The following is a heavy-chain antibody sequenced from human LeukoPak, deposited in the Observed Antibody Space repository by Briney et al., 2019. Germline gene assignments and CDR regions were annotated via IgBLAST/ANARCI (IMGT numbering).Heavy chain of an antibody. J-gene: IGHJ3*02. CDR2: ISGSGGST. CDR1: GFTVSTYY. Sequence: PGGSLRLSCAASGFTVSTYYMTWVRQAPGKGLEWVSAISGSGGSTYYADSVKGRFTISRDNSKNTLYLQMNSLRAEDTAVYYCAKGSGWFSHDPFDIWGQGTMVTVSS. D-gene: IGHD6-19*01. V-gene: IGHV3-23*01. CDR3: AKGSGWFSHDPFDI.